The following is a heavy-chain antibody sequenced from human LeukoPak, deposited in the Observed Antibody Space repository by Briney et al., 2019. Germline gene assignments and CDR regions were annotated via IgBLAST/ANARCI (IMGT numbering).Heavy chain of an antibody. V-gene: IGHV3-48*03. Sequence: WGSLRLSCAASGFTFSSSELNWGRHAPGKGLEWVSYISSSGVTIYYADSVKGRFTISRDNARNSVYLQMNSLRAEDTAVYYCARGETNGGIDYWGQGTLVTVSS. CDR2: ISSSGVTI. CDR1: GFTFSSSE. D-gene: IGHD7-27*01. CDR3: ARGETNGGIDY. J-gene: IGHJ4*02.